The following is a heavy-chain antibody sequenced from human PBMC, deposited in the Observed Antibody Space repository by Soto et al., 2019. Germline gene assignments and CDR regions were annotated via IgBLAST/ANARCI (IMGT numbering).Heavy chain of an antibody. V-gene: IGHV3-33*01. D-gene: IGHD1-1*01. CDR1: AFTFSSYG. J-gene: IGHJ4*02. CDR2: IWSDASNQ. Sequence: QVHLVESGGGVVQPGMSLRLSCAASAFTFSSYGMHWVRQAPGKGLEWVAVIWSDASNQHYADSVKGRFTISRDNAKNTLYLQMNSLRVDDTAVYYCARDRTNAHYLDYWGQGILVTVSS. CDR3: ARDRTNAHYLDY.